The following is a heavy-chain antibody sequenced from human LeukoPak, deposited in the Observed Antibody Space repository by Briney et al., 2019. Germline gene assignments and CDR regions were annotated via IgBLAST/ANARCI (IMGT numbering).Heavy chain of an antibody. J-gene: IGHJ6*02. V-gene: IGHV3-30*19. CDR1: GFTFSTYV. CDR2: ISYDGSNK. Sequence: PGGSLRLSCAASGFTFSTYVIHWVRQAPGKGLEWVAVISYDGSNKYYADSVKGRFTISRDNSKNTLYLQMNSLRAEDTAVYYCARDHLPFGELYYYYGMDVWGQGTTVTVSS. D-gene: IGHD3-10*01. CDR3: ARDHLPFGELYYYYGMDV.